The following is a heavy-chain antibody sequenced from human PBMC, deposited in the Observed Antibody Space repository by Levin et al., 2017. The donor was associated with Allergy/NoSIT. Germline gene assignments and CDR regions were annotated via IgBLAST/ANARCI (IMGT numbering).Heavy chain of an antibody. CDR3: ARALPEDIDSSGYLY. J-gene: IGHJ4*02. D-gene: IGHD3-22*01. CDR2: INPNSGGT. CDR1: GYTFTGYY. V-gene: IGHV1-2*02. Sequence: ASVKVSCKASGYTFTGYYMHWVRQAPGQGLEWMGWINPNSGGTNYAQKFQGRVTMTRDTSISTAYMELSRLRSDDTAVYYCARALPEDIDSSGYLYWGQGTLVTVSS.